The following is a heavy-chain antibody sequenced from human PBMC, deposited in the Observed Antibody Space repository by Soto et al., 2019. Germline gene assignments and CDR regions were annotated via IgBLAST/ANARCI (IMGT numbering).Heavy chain of an antibody. Sequence: GASVKVSCKASGYTFTSYGISWVRQAPGQGLEWMGWISAYNGNTNYAQRCQGRVTMTTDTSTSTAYMELSSLRSEDTAVYYCARDKTGTNYYNGLDSWGQGTTVTVSS. CDR1: GYTFTSYG. CDR3: ARDKTGTNYYNGLDS. D-gene: IGHD1-1*01. CDR2: ISAYNGNT. J-gene: IGHJ6*02. V-gene: IGHV1-18*01.